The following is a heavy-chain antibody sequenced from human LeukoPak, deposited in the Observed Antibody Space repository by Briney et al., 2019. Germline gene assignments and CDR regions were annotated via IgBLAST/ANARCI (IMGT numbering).Heavy chain of an antibody. CDR3: AILGAHNHGLHV. V-gene: IGHV3-21*01. D-gene: IGHD1-1*01. Sequence: GVSLTLSCAASGFTFRAYGMIWVRQAPGKGLEWVSYISDRSDYIYYADSGRDRFTISRDNDKNSLNLEMSSLRDEDTAVYYCAILGAHNHGLHVWGQGATVIVSS. CDR2: ISDRSDYI. CDR1: GFTFRAYG. J-gene: IGHJ6*02.